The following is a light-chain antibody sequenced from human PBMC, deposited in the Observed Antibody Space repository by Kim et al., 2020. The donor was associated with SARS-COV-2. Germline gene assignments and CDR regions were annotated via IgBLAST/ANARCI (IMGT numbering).Light chain of an antibody. CDR3: HQSGTSPVT. CDR1: QRFITNS. Sequence: EIVLTQSPGTLSLSPGERATLSCRASQRFITNSLAWYQQKPGQASRLLNYGAASRATGIPDSVSGRGSGTDFTLTISRLEPEDFAVYYCHQSGTSPVTFVQGTRLDI. CDR2: GAA. J-gene: IGKJ5*01. V-gene: IGKV3-20*01.